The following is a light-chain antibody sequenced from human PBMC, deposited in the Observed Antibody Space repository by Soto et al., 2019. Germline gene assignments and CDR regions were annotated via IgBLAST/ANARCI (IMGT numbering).Light chain of an antibody. J-gene: IGKJ2*01. CDR1: QSLVHRDGNTY. CDR3: MQATQPYT. CDR2: MIS. Sequence: EIVMTQTPLSSRVTLGQPASISCRSSQSLVHRDGNTYLSWLHQRPGQPPRLLIYMISDRFSGVPDRCSGSGAGTDFPLKISRVEAEDVRVYYCMQATQPYTFGQGTKLEIE. V-gene: IGKV2-24*01.